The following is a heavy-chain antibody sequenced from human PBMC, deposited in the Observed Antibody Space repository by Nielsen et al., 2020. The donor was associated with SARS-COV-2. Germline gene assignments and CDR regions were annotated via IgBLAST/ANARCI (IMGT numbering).Heavy chain of an antibody. J-gene: IGHJ4*02. CDR3: ASPAEIAVAGPPSSDYFDY. CDR2: ISYDGSNK. V-gene: IGHV3-30*04. Sequence: GESLKISCAASGFTFSSYAMHWVRQAPGKGLEWVAVISYDGSNKYYADSVKGRFTISRDNSKNTLYLQMNSLRAEDTAVYYCASPAEIAVAGPPSSDYFDYWGQGTLVTVSS. D-gene: IGHD6-19*01. CDR1: GFTFSSYA.